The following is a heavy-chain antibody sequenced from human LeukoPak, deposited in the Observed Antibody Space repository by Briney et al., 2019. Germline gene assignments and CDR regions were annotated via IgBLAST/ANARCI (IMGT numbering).Heavy chain of an antibody. CDR1: GVSISGSSYY. CDR3: ARRGYSSGWYSRGFDY. V-gene: IGHV4-39*07. CDR2: FFYSGSS. Sequence: SETLSLTCTVSGVSISGSSYYWGWVRQPPGMGLEWIGNFFYSGSSYYNPSLKSRVTISVDTSKNQFSLRLSSVTAADTAVYYCARRGYSSGWYSRGFDYWGQGTLVTVSS. D-gene: IGHD6-19*01. J-gene: IGHJ4*02.